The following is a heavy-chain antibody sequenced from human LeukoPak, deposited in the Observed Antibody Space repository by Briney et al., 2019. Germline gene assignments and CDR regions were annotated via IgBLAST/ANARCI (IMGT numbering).Heavy chain of an antibody. J-gene: IGHJ4*02. CDR2: INPNSGGT. CDR1: GYTFTGYY. D-gene: IGHD7-27*01. V-gene: IGHV1-2*02. CDR3: ARESSNWGSSGYFDY. Sequence: ASVKVSCKASGYTFTGYYMHWVRQAPGQGLEWMGWINPNSGGTNYAQKFQGRVAMTRDTSISTAYMELGRLRSDDTAVYYCARESSNWGSSGYFDYWGQGTLVTVSS.